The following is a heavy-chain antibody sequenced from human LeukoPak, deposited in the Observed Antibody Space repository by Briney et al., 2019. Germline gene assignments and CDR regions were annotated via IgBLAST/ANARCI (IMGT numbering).Heavy chain of an antibody. D-gene: IGHD3-10*01. Sequence: GGSLRLSCAASGFTFSNAWMSWVRQAPGKGLEWVGRIKSKTDGGTTDYAAPVKGRFTISRDNAKNSLYLQMNSLRAEDTAVYYCARDRGTLQYYFDYWGQGTLVTVSS. CDR3: ARDRGTLQYYFDY. CDR2: IKSKTDGGTT. J-gene: IGHJ4*02. CDR1: GFTFSNAW. V-gene: IGHV3-15*01.